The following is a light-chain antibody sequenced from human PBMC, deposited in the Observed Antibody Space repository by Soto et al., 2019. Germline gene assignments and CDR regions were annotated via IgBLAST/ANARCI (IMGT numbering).Light chain of an antibody. CDR3: QQYKKWPRT. CDR2: DAS. J-gene: IGKJ1*01. V-gene: IGKV3-15*01. CDR1: QSVSSK. Sequence: EIVMTQSPATLSVSPGERVTLSCRASQSVSSKLAWYQQKVGQAPRLLIYDASTRATGIPARFSGSGSGADFTLTISSLQSEDFAVYYCQQYKKWPRTFGQGTKVEIK.